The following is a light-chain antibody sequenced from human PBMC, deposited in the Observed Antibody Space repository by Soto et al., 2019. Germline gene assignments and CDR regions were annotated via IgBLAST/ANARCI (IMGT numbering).Light chain of an antibody. V-gene: IGKV1-12*01. CDR2: AAS. Sequence: DIQMTQSPSTLSAGVGDRFTMTCRASQSISSWLAWYQQKPGKAPKLLIYAASTLQSGVPSRFSGSGSGTDFTLTISNLQPEAFPTYHSHQATSFPRTFRQGTKLDIK. CDR3: HQATSFPRT. J-gene: IGKJ1*01. CDR1: QSISSW.